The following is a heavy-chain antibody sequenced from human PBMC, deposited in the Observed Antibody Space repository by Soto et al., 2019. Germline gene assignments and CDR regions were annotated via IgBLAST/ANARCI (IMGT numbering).Heavy chain of an antibody. D-gene: IGHD3-16*01. Sequence: ETLSLTCAVYGGFLSESYWTWIRQPPGEGLEWIGEINHVGGTNYNPSLKSRVTMSVDTSQNQFSLRLISVTAADTAMYFCVRIRYQLPSSVLWLDPWGQGTPVTVST. V-gene: IGHV4-34*01. CDR1: GGFLSESY. J-gene: IGHJ5*02. CDR2: INHVGGT. CDR3: VRIRYQLPSSVLWLDP.